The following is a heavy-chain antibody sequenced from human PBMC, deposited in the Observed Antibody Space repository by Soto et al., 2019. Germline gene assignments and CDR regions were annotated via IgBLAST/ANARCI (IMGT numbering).Heavy chain of an antibody. V-gene: IGHV4-4*02. CDR1: GGSLSISDW. CDR3: ARHVDSTRAYYFDY. CDR2: IHHGGSTT. Sequence: PSETLSLTCAVFGGSLSISDWWTLFRQPPGKGLEWIGEIHHGGSTTNYNPSLKSRVTISLDESENQFSLKLNSVTAADTAVYYCARHVDSTRAYYFDYWGQGTLVTVSS. D-gene: IGHD5-18*01. J-gene: IGHJ4*02.